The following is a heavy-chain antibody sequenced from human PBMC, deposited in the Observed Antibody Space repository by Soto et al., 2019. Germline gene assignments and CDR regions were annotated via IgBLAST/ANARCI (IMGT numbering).Heavy chain of an antibody. J-gene: IGHJ4*02. V-gene: IGHV3-13*01. D-gene: IGHD6-13*01. Sequence: GGSLRLSCAASGFTFSSYDMHWVRQATGKGLEWVSAIGTAGDTYYPGSVKGRLTISRENAKNSLYLQMNSLRAGDTAVYYCARARLGIAAAGTPLFDYWGQGTLVTVSS. CDR3: ARARLGIAAAGTPLFDY. CDR2: IGTAGDT. CDR1: GFTFSSYD.